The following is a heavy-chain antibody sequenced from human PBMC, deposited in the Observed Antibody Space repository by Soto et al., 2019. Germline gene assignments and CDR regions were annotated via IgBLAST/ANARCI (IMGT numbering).Heavy chain of an antibody. CDR2: INPDSGGT. V-gene: IGHV1-2*02. CDR3: ANTKPITMVRAPGYDMDV. CDR1: GYTFTGYS. D-gene: IGHD3-10*01. J-gene: IGHJ6*02. Sequence: ASVKVSCKASGYTFTGYSMHWVRQAPGQGLEYLGWINPDSGGTNVAQKFQGRVTLTRDTSISTAYMDLTRLTSDDTAVFYCANTKPITMVRAPGYDMDVWGQGTTVTVSS.